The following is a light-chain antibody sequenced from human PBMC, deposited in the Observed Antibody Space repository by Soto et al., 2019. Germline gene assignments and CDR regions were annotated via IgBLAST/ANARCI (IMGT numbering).Light chain of an antibody. CDR2: GAS. J-gene: IGKJ4*01. CDR1: QSLSSNY. CDR3: QQYGSSTLT. Sequence: IVLTQSPGTLPFSPGERATLSCRASQSLSSNYLAWYQQKPGQAPRLLIYGASSRATGIPDRFSVSGSGTDCTLTISGLEQEDCAVYDCQQYGSSTLTFGGGTKVDIK. V-gene: IGKV3-20*01.